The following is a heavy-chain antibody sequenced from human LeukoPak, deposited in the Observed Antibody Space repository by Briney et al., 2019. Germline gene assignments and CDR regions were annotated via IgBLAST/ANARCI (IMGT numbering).Heavy chain of an antibody. J-gene: IGHJ4*02. CDR1: GFTFSSYG. CDR2: VSGSGGTT. CDR3: AKDWNWNYYGSTVY. D-gene: IGHD3-10*01. Sequence: GGTLRLSCAASGFTFSSYGMSWVRQAPGNGLEWVSGVSGSGGTTYYADSVKGRFTISRDNSQNTLYLQMNSLRAEDTAIYYCAKDWNWNYYGSTVYWGQGTLVTVSS. V-gene: IGHV3-23*01.